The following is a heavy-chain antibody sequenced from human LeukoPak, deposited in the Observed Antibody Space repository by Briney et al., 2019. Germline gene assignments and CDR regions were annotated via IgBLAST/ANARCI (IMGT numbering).Heavy chain of an antibody. CDR3: GLPISSGSLDY. V-gene: IGHV1-2*02. Sequence: GASVKVSCKASGYTFTAYYIHWVRQAPGHGLEWMGWINPTNGDTSYSKKFQGRVTMTRDTSLTTAYMDLNRLRSDDTAIFYCGLPISSGSLDYWGQGTLVTVSS. CDR1: GYTFTAYY. J-gene: IGHJ4*02. CDR2: INPTNGDT. D-gene: IGHD2-15*01.